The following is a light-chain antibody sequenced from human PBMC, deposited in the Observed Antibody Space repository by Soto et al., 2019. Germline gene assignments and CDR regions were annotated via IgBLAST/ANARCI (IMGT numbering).Light chain of an antibody. CDR3: QSYDYTLSGWEV. CDR1: SSNIGAGYD. V-gene: IGLV1-40*01. Sequence: QPVLTQPPSVSGAPGQRVTISCTGSSSNIGAGYDVQWYQQLPGTAPKLLVYGNTNRPSGVPDRFSGSRSGPSASLAITGLQAEDEADYYCQSYDYTLSGWEVFGGGTKLTVL. J-gene: IGLJ2*01. CDR2: GNT.